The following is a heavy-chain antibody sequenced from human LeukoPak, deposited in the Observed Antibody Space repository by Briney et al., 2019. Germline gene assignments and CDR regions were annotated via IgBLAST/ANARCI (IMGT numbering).Heavy chain of an antibody. D-gene: IGHD4-17*01. CDR1: GYRFTKSW. J-gene: IGHJ4*02. CDR2: IYPDDSRT. V-gene: IGHV5-51*01. CDR3: ARPSYGASDY. Sequence: GESLKISCKGSGYRFTKSWIGWVRQMPGKGLEWLGIIYPDDSRTRYSPSFQGQVTMSVDKSISTAYLQWSSLKASDTAMYYCARPSYGASDYWGQGTLVTVSS.